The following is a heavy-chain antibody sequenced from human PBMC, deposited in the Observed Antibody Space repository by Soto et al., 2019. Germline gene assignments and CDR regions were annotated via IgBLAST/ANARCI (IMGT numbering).Heavy chain of an antibody. V-gene: IGHV4-61*08. CDR1: GGSISSGDYY. CDR3: ARQQWLVLNAFDI. CDR2: IYYSGST. J-gene: IGHJ3*02. Sequence: PSETLSLTCTVSGGSISSGDYYCSWIRQPPGKGLEWIGYIYYSGSTNYNPSLKSRVTISVDTSKNQFSLKLSSVTAADTAVYYCARQQWLVLNAFDIWGQGTMVTVSS. D-gene: IGHD6-19*01.